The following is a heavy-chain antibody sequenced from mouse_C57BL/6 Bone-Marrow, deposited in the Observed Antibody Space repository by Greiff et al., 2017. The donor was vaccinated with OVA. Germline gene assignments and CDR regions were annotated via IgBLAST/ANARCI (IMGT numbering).Heavy chain of an antibody. J-gene: IGHJ2*01. V-gene: IGHV5-2*01. CDR3: ARQLGPSFDY. Sequence: EVKLMESGGGLVQPGESLKLSCESNEYEFPSHDMSWVRKTPEKRLELVAAINSDGGSTYYPDTMERRIIITRNSTKKTLYLQMSSLRSEDAALYYCARQLGPSFDYWGQGTTLTVSS. CDR2: INSDGGST. CDR1: EYEFPSHD. D-gene: IGHD4-1*01.